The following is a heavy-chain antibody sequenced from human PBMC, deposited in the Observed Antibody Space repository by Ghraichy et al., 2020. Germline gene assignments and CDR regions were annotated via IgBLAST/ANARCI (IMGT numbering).Heavy chain of an antibody. CDR2: SLSGTST. D-gene: IGHD1-26*01. Sequence: GSLRLSCAASGFTFSNYAMSWVRQAPGMDLEWVSSLSGTSTYYADSVKGRFTISRDNSMNTLFLQMNSLRAEDTAMYYCAKYRVGNTNAFDYWGQGTLVTVSS. V-gene: IGHV3-23*01. J-gene: IGHJ4*02. CDR3: AKYRVGNTNAFDY. CDR1: GFTFSNYA.